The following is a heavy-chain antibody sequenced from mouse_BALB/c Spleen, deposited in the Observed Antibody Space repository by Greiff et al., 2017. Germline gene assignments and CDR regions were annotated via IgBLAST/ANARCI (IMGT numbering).Heavy chain of an antibody. J-gene: IGHJ2*01. CDR3: ARGFLTGTDY. CDR2: ISSGSSTI. V-gene: IGHV5-17*02. CDR1: GFTFSSFG. D-gene: IGHD4-1*01. Sequence: DVQLVESGGGLVQPGGSRKLSCAASGFTFSSFGMHWVRQAPEKGLEWVAYISSGSSTIYYADTVKGRFTISRDNPKNTLFLQMTSLRSEDTAMYYCARGFLTGTDYWGQGTTLTVSS.